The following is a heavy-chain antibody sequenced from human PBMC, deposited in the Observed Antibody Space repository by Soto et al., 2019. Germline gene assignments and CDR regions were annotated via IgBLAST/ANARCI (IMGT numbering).Heavy chain of an antibody. CDR1: GFTFSSYA. J-gene: IGHJ4*02. D-gene: IGHD3-9*01. CDR3: ARGYYDILTGYFSGFDY. V-gene: IGHV3-23*01. Sequence: GGSLRLSCAASGFTFSSYAMSWVRQAPGKGLEWVSAISGSGGSTYYADSVKGRFTISRDKSKNTLYLQMNSLRAEDTAVYYCARGYYDILTGYFSGFDYWGQGTLVTVSS. CDR2: ISGSGGST.